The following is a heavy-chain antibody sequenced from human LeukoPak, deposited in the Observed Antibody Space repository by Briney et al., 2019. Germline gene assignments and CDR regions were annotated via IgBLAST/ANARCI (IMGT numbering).Heavy chain of an antibody. Sequence: PGGSPRLSCAASGFTFSSYSMNWVRQAPGKGLEWVSFISSSSSYIYYADSVKGRFTISRDNAKNSLYLQMNSLRAEDTAVYYCARYPRFGMTTAWFDPWGQGTLVTVSS. D-gene: IGHD4-11*01. CDR3: ARYPRFGMTTAWFDP. J-gene: IGHJ5*02. V-gene: IGHV3-21*01. CDR2: ISSSSSYI. CDR1: GFTFSSYS.